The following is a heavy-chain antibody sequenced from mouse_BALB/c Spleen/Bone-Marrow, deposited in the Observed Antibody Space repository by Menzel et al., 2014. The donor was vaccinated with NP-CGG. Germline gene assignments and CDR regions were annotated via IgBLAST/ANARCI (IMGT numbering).Heavy chain of an antibody. CDR2: IYPGDGDT. CDR1: GYAFSNYW. CDR3: ARGRGWYFDY. J-gene: IGHJ2*01. D-gene: IGHD2-3*01. V-gene: IGHV1-80*01. Sequence: VKLGESGAELVRPGSSVMISCKASGYAFSNYWMNWVKRRPGQGLEWIGQIYPGDGDTNYNGKFKGKATLTADKSSSTAYMQLSSLTSEDSAVYFCARGRGWYFDYWGQGTTLTVSS.